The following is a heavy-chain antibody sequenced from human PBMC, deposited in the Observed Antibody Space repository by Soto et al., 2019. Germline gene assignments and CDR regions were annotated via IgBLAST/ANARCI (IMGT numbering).Heavy chain of an antibody. CDR3: ARHPERIAQIGWFDP. CDR2: IISSSSTI. Sequence: PGGSLRLSCAASGFTFSSYSMNWVRQAPGKGLEWVSYIISSSSTIYYADSVKGRFTISRDNAKNSLYLQMNSLRAEDTAVYYCARHPERIAQIGWFDPWGQGTLVTVSS. V-gene: IGHV3-48*01. D-gene: IGHD6-13*01. J-gene: IGHJ5*02. CDR1: GFTFSSYS.